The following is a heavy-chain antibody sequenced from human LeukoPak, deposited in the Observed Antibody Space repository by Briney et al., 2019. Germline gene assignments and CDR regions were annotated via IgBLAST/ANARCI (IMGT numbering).Heavy chain of an antibody. Sequence: SETLSLTCAVYGGSFSGYYWSWIRQPPGKGLEWIGEINHSGSTNYNPSLKSRVTISVDTSKNQFSLKLSSATAADTAVYYCAREAYYDFWSGYPDAFDIWGQGTMVTVSS. D-gene: IGHD3-3*01. CDR1: GGSFSGYY. CDR3: AREAYYDFWSGYPDAFDI. CDR2: INHSGST. J-gene: IGHJ3*02. V-gene: IGHV4-34*01.